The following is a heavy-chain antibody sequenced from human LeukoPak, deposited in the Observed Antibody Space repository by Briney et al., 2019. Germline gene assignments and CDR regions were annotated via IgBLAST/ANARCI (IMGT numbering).Heavy chain of an antibody. CDR3: ARDFTTVTTPGWFDP. Sequence: SETLSLTCTVSGGSISSGGYYWSWLRQHPGKGLEWIGYIYYSGSTYYNPSLKSRVTISVDTSKNQFFLKLSSVTAADTAVYYCARDFTTVTTPGWFDPWGQGTLVTVSS. CDR2: IYYSGST. V-gene: IGHV4-31*03. D-gene: IGHD4-17*01. J-gene: IGHJ5*02. CDR1: GGSISSGGYY.